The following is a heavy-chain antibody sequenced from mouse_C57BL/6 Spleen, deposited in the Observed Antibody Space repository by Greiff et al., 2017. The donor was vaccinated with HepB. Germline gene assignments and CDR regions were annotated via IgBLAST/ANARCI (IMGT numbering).Heavy chain of an antibody. Sequence: VKVVESGPGLVQPSQSLSITCTVSGFSLTSYGVHWVRQSPGKGLEWLGVIWSGGSTDYNAAFISRLSISKDNSKSQVFFKMNSLQADDTAIYYCARKGLGYGNYAWFAYWGQGTLVTVSA. CDR1: GFSLTSYG. CDR2: IWSGGST. J-gene: IGHJ3*01. D-gene: IGHD2-1*01. CDR3: ARKGLGYGNYAWFAY. V-gene: IGHV2-2*01.